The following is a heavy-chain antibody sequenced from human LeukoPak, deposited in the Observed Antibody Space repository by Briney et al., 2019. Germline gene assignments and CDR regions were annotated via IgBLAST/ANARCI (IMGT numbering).Heavy chain of an antibody. D-gene: IGHD5-24*01. CDR1: GFTFSSYS. CDR2: ISSSSSYI. CDR3: ARDFDRFTIN. V-gene: IGHV3-21*01. J-gene: IGHJ4*02. Sequence: GGSLRLSCAASGFTFSSYSMNWVRQAPGKGLEWVSSISSSSSYIYYADSVKGRFTISRDNAKNSLYLLMNSLRAEDTAVYYCARDFDRFTINWGQGTLVTVSS.